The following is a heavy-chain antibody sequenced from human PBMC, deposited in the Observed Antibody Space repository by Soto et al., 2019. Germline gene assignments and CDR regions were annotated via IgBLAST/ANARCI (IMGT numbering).Heavy chain of an antibody. V-gene: IGHV3-30*02. J-gene: IGHJ6*02. Sequence: GGSLRLSCAASGFTFSSYGMHWVRQAPGKGLEWVAVIWYDGSNKYYADSVKGRFTISRDNSKNTLYLQMNSLRAEDTAVYYCAKDQSNIVVVPAAMMDVWGQGTTVTVSS. D-gene: IGHD2-2*01. CDR2: IWYDGSNK. CDR3: AKDQSNIVVVPAAMMDV. CDR1: GFTFSSYG.